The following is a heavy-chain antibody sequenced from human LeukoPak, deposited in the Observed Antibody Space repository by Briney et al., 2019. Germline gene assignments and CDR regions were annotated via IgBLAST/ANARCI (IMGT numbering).Heavy chain of an antibody. CDR1: GFTFSSYA. CDR2: ISSSSTYM. V-gene: IGHV3-21*01. J-gene: IGHJ4*02. Sequence: GGSLRLSCAASGFTFSSYAMHWVRQAPGKGLEWVSSISSSSTYMYYADSVKGRFTISRDNAKNSLYLQMNSLRAEDTAVYYCARGGYSILTGPQYWGQGTLVTVSS. D-gene: IGHD3-9*01. CDR3: ARGGYSILTGPQY.